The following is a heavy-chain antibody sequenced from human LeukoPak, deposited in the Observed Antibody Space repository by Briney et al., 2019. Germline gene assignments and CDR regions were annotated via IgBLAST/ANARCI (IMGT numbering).Heavy chain of an antibody. Sequence: PGGSLRLSCAASGFTFGSYGMNLVRQAPGKGLEWVSYISSSSTTIYYADSVKGRFTISRDNANNSLYLQMNSLRAEDTAVYYCARDLNTAMVPFDSWGQGTLVTVSS. CDR3: ARDLNTAMVPFDS. J-gene: IGHJ4*02. V-gene: IGHV3-48*04. D-gene: IGHD5-18*01. CDR2: ISSSSTTI. CDR1: GFTFGSYG.